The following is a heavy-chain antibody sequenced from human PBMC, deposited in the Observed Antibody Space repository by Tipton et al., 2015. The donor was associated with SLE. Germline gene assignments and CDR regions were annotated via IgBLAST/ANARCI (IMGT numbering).Heavy chain of an antibody. CDR3: ARGQTPGIAVAGYPYYYGMDV. CDR1: GGSFSGYY. D-gene: IGHD6-19*01. J-gene: IGHJ6*02. Sequence: TLSLTCVVSGGSFSGYYWSWIRQPPGQGLEWIGEINVGGSTNYNPSLKSRVIMSVDTSKSHFSLGLSSVTAADTALYYCARGQTPGIAVAGYPYYYGMDVWGQGTTVTVSS. CDR2: INVGGST. V-gene: IGHV4-34*01.